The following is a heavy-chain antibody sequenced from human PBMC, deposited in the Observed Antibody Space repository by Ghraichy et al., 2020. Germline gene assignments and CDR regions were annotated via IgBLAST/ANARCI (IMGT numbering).Heavy chain of an antibody. J-gene: IGHJ5*02. CDR1: GFTFSSYW. D-gene: IGHD3-10*01. Sequence: RGSLRLSCAASGFTFSSYWMSWVRQAPGKGLEWVANIKQDGSEKYYVDSVKGRFTISRDNAKNSLYLQMNSLRAEDTAVYYCARENELNWFDPWGQGTLVTVSS. V-gene: IGHV3-7*03. CDR2: IKQDGSEK. CDR3: ARENELNWFDP.